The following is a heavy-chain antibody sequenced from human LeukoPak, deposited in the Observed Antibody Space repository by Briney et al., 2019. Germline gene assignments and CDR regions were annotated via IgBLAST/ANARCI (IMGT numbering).Heavy chain of an antibody. CDR2: IYTSGDT. CDR3: AGVGNNWFVP. D-gene: IGHD3-10*01. Sequence: SETLSLTCTVSGDSIISSTYYWSWIRQPAGKGLEWIGRIYTSGDTNYNPSLKSRVTISLDTSKNQFSLKLSSVTAADTAVYYCAGVGNNWFVPWGQGTLVTVSS. CDR1: GDSIISSTYY. V-gene: IGHV4-61*02. J-gene: IGHJ5*02.